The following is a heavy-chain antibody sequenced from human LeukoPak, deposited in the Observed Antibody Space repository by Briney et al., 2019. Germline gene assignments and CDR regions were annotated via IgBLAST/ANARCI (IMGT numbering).Heavy chain of an antibody. CDR1: GFPVSYNH. D-gene: IGHD5-12*01. CDR2: FYSGGNT. J-gene: IGHJ3*02. CDR3: ARDGRVATIWAFDI. Sequence: GGSLTLSCAPSGFPVSYNHKLWPRQAPGKGLEWISVFYSGGNTFYADAVKGRFTISRDISKNTLYLQMTSLRAEDTAVYYCARDGRVATIWAFDIWGQGTMVTVCS. V-gene: IGHV3-53*05.